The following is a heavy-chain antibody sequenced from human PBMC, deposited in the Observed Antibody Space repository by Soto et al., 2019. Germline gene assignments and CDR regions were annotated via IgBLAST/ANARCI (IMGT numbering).Heavy chain of an antibody. CDR2: IGTAGDT. D-gene: IGHD2-15*01. CDR3: VRLGRDGYFYY. J-gene: IGHJ4*02. Sequence: PGGSLRLSCAASGFTFSSYAMHWVRQPTGKSLEWVSAIGTAGDTYYAGSVKVRFTIFRENAKSSLYLQMNSLIAGDTAVYYCVRLGRDGYFYYWVQGTLVTV. CDR1: GFTFSSYA. V-gene: IGHV3-13*04.